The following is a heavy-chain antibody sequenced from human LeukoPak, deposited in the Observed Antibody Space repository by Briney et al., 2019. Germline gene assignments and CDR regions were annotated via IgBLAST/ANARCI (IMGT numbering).Heavy chain of an antibody. Sequence: SQTLSLTCTVSGGSISSGGYYWSWIRQHPGKGLEWIGYIYYSGSTYYNPSLKSRVTISVDTSKNQFSLKLSSVTAADTAVYYCVRDYGDYARQYYYGMDVWGQGTTVTVSS. CDR1: GGSISSGGYY. CDR3: VRDYGDYARQYYYGMDV. CDR2: IYYSGST. D-gene: IGHD4-17*01. V-gene: IGHV4-31*03. J-gene: IGHJ6*02.